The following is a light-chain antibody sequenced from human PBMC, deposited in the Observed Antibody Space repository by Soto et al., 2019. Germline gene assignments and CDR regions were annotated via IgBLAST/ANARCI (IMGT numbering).Light chain of an antibody. J-gene: IGLJ1*01. CDR1: SSDVGGYNY. CDR2: EVT. Sequence: QSALTQPPSASGSPGQSVTISCTGTSSDVGGYNYVSWYQQHPGKAPKLMIYEVTKRPSAVPDRFSGSKSGNTASLTVSGLQAGDEADYYCSSYAGSNNFVFGTGTKLTVL. V-gene: IGLV2-8*01. CDR3: SSYAGSNNFV.